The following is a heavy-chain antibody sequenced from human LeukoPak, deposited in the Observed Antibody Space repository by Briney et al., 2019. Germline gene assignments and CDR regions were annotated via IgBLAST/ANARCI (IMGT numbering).Heavy chain of an antibody. CDR2: ISYDGSNK. J-gene: IGHJ4*02. Sequence: GGSLRLSCAASGFTFSSYGMHWVRQAPGKGLEWVAVISYDGSNKYYADSVKGRFTISRDNSKNTLYLQMNSLRAEDTAVYYCARNQYYYDSSGYFALGYWGQGTLVTVSS. CDR1: GFTFSSYG. D-gene: IGHD3-22*01. V-gene: IGHV3-30*03. CDR3: ARNQYYYDSSGYFALGY.